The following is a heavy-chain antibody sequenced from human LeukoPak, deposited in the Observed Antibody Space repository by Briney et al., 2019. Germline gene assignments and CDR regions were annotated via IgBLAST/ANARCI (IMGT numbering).Heavy chain of an antibody. Sequence: GGSLRLSCAASGFTFSSYAMHWVRQAPGKGLEWVAVISYDGSNKYYADSVKGRFTISRDNSKNTLYLQMNSLRAEDTAVYYCARDPYYDILTGYYRSYFDYWGQGTLVTVSS. CDR2: ISYDGSNK. D-gene: IGHD3-9*01. V-gene: IGHV3-30*04. CDR1: GFTFSSYA. CDR3: ARDPYYDILTGYYRSYFDY. J-gene: IGHJ4*02.